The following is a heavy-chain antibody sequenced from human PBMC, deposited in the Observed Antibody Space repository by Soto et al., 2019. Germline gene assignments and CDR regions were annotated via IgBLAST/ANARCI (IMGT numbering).Heavy chain of an antibody. CDR2: IRGSGDVT. V-gene: IGHV3-23*01. J-gene: IGHJ6*03. CDR1: GFTFSNYA. D-gene: IGHD3-3*01. CDR3: AKHGGPSYSYYMDV. Sequence: EVQLLESGGGLVQPGGSLRLSCAASGFTFSNYAMTWVRQAPGKGLEWVSVIRGSGDVTYYADSVQGRFAISRDNSKNTLYLQMNSLRDEDTARYYCAKHGGPSYSYYMDVWGKGTTVTVSS.